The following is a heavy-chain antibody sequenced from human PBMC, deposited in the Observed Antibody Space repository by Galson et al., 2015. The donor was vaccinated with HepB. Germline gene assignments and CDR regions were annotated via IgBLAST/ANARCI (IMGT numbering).Heavy chain of an antibody. CDR1: HGSINNYY. D-gene: IGHD5-12*01. J-gene: IGHJ4*02. Sequence: ETLSLTCSVSHGSINNYYWSWIRQSPGNRLEWIGYIYYNGDTTYNPSLGYRVGMSVDTSINQVSLWLISVTAADTAVYYCARHPGRGSVGYAFDLWGQGTLVTVSA. V-gene: IGHV4-59*08. CDR3: ARHPGRGSVGYAFDL. CDR2: IYYNGDT.